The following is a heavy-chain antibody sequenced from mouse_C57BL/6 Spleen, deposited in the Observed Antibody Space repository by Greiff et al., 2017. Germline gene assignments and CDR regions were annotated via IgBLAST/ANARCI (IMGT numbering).Heavy chain of an antibody. CDR3: TREGYSNTWFAY. Sequence: EVKLMESGEGLVKPGGSLRLSCAASGFTFSSYAMSWVRQTPEKRLEWVAYISSGGDYIYYADTVKGRFTISRDNARNTLYLQMSSLKSEDTAMYYCTREGYSNTWFAYWGQGTLVTVSA. D-gene: IGHD2-5*01. V-gene: IGHV5-9-1*02. CDR2: ISSGGDYI. CDR1: GFTFSSYA. J-gene: IGHJ3*01.